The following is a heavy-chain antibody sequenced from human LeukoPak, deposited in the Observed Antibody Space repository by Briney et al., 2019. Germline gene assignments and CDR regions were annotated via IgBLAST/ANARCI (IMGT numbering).Heavy chain of an antibody. CDR3: ARRDYDYVWGSYRFFDY. CDR2: IYYSGST. J-gene: IGHJ4*02. CDR1: GGSISSGSYY. D-gene: IGHD3-16*02. V-gene: IGHV4-61*01. Sequence: PSETLSLTCTVSGGSISSGSYYWSWIRQPPGTGLEWIGYIYYSGSTNYNPSLKSRVTISVDTSKNQFSLKLSSVTAADTAVYYCARRDYDYVWGSYRFFDYWGQGTLVTVSS.